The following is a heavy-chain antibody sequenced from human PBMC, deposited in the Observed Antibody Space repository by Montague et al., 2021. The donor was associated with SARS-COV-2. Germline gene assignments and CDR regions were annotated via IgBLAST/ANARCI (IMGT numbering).Heavy chain of an antibody. D-gene: IGHD4-17*01. J-gene: IGHJ3*02. Sequence: PALVKPTQTLTLTCTFSGFSLTTDGMCVSWVRQPPGKALEWLARIDWDDDKYYSTSLKTRLTISKGTSKNQVVLRMTNMDPADTATYYCAEHLMQQDDYGDYFDAFNMWGHGTMVTVSS. CDR3: AEHLMQQDDYGDYFDAFNM. V-gene: IGHV2-70*11. CDR2: IDWDDDK. CDR1: GFSLTTDGMC.